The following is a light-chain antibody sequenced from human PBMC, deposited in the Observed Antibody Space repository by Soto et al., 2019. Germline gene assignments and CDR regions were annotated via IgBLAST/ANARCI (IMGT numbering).Light chain of an antibody. CDR1: QSVSSSY. Sequence: EIVLTQSPGTLSLSPGERATLSCRASQSVSSSYLAWYQQKPGQTPRILIYVAYSRETCIPDRFSGSGSGSEFTLTISRLEPEDFAVYFCLHYGSSPYTFGRGPKLEIK. CDR2: VAY. V-gene: IGKV3-20*01. J-gene: IGKJ2*01. CDR3: LHYGSSPYT.